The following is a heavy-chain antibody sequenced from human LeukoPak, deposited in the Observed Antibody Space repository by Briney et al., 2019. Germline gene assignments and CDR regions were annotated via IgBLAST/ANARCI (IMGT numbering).Heavy chain of an antibody. CDR1: GFTFSSYA. D-gene: IGHD1-26*01. CDR3: AKGGIGSYYYFDY. Sequence: GGSLRLSCAASGFTFSSYAMSWVRQAPGKGLEWVSAISGSGGSTYYADSVEGRFTISRDNSKNTLYLQMNSLRAEDTAVYYCAKGGIGSYYYFDYWGQGTLVTVSS. CDR2: ISGSGGST. V-gene: IGHV3-23*01. J-gene: IGHJ4*02.